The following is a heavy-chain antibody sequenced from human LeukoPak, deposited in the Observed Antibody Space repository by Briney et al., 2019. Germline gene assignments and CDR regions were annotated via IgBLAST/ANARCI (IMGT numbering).Heavy chain of an antibody. V-gene: IGHV4-59*02. D-gene: IGHD3-22*01. CDR3: ARDYYDSSGYYYGSAFDI. Sequence: SETLSLTYTVSGGSVSSYYWSWIRQPPGKGLEWIGYIYYSGSTNYNPCLKSRVTISVDTSKNQFSLKLTPVTAADTAVYDCARDYYDSSGYYYGSAFDIWGQGTMVTVSS. CDR1: GGSVSSYY. CDR2: IYYSGST. J-gene: IGHJ3*02.